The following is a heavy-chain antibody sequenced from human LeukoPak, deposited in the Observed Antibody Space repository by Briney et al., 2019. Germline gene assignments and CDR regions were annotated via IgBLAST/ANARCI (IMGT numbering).Heavy chain of an antibody. CDR3: ARPSYYYDSSGYDAFDI. V-gene: IGHV4-4*02. Sequence: SETLSLTCAVSGGSISSSNWWSWVRQPPGKGLEWIGEIYHSGSTNYNPSLKSRVIISVDKSKNQFSLNLSSVTAADTAVYYCARPSYYYDSSGYDAFDIWGQGTMVTVSS. D-gene: IGHD3-22*01. J-gene: IGHJ3*02. CDR2: IYHSGST. CDR1: GGSISSSNW.